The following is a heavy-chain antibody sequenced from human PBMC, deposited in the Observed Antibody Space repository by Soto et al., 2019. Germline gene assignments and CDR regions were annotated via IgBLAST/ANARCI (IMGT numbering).Heavy chain of an antibody. CDR1: GFTFSSYW. J-gene: IGHJ3*01. V-gene: IGHV3-7*01. Sequence: PGGSLRLSCAASGFTFSSYWMSWVRQAPGKGLEWVANIKQDGSEKYYVDSVKGRFTISRDNAKNSLYLQMNSLRAEDTAVYYCARGRGFMSRNALDLWGQGTRVTVSS. CDR2: IKQDGSEK. CDR3: ARGRGFMSRNALDL.